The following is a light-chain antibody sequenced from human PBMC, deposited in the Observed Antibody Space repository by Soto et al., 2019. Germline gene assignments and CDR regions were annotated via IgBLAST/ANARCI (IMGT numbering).Light chain of an antibody. Sequence: QAVLTQPPSASGTPGQRVTISCSGSSSNIGSNSVYWYQQLPGTAPKLLIYSNNQRPSGVPDRFSGSKSGTSASLAISGLRSEDEADYYCAAWDDSLSGRVFGGGTKLTVL. CDR1: SSNIGSNS. CDR2: SNN. CDR3: AAWDDSLSGRV. J-gene: IGLJ3*02. V-gene: IGLV1-47*01.